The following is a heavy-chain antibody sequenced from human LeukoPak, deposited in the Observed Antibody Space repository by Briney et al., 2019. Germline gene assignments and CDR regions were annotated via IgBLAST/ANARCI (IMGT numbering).Heavy chain of an antibody. Sequence: GGSLRVSCAASGFTFSSYALHWVRQAPGKGLEWVAVISYDDGSNKYYADSVKGRFTISRDNSKNTLYLHMNSLRTEDTAVYYCARESGGNTPYYFDYWGQGTLVTVSS. V-gene: IGHV3-30*04. CDR2: ISYDDGSNK. CDR1: GFTFSSYA. D-gene: IGHD2-2*02. CDR3: ARESGGNTPYYFDY. J-gene: IGHJ4*02.